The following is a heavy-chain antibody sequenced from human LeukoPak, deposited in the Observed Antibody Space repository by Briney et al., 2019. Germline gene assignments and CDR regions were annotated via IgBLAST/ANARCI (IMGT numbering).Heavy chain of an antibody. CDR2: ISAYNGNT. Sequence: ASVKVSCKASGYTFTSYGISWVRQAPGQGLEWMEWISAYNGNTNYAQKLQGRVTMTTDTSTSTAYMELRSLRSDDTAVYYCASATSGSYYLPGVYWGQGTLVTVSS. CDR3: ASATSGSYYLPGVY. CDR1: GYTFTSYG. V-gene: IGHV1-18*01. J-gene: IGHJ4*02. D-gene: IGHD1-26*01.